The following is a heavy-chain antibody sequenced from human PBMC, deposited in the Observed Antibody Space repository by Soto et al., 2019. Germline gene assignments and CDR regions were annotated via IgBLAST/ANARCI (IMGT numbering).Heavy chain of an antibody. J-gene: IGHJ4*02. V-gene: IGHV4-31*03. CDR2: IYYSGST. Sequence: SEPLSLTCTVSGGSISIGGYYWSWIRQHPGKGLEWIGYIYYSGSTYYNPSLKSRVTISVDTSKNQFSLKLSSVTAADTAVYYCARGAPPAITMVRGVKTDYFDYWGQGTLVTVSS. D-gene: IGHD3-10*01. CDR3: ARGAPPAITMVRGVKTDYFDY. CDR1: GGSISIGGYY.